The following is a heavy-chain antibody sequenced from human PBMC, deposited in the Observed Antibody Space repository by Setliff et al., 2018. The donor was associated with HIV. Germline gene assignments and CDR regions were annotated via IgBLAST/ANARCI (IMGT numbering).Heavy chain of an antibody. V-gene: IGHV3-74*01. D-gene: IGHD1-1*01. J-gene: IGHJ4*02. Sequence: GGSLRLSCAGSGFSFRSYYMHWVRQAPGKGLVWVSRISIDGSNTIYADSVKGRFTISRDNAGNTLYLQMNSLRTEDTAVYYCARSLEIALFGGPGTLVTVSS. CDR3: ARSLEIALF. CDR2: ISIDGSNT. CDR1: GFSFRSYY.